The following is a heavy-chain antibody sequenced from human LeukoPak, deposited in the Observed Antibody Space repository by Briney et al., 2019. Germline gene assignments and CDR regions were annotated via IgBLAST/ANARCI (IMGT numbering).Heavy chain of an antibody. CDR3: ARGHTAVTRHFDF. Sequence: QSGGSLRLSCAASGFTFSNYWMSWVRQAPGKGLEWVANIKQDRSEKYYVDSVKGRFTISRDNAKNSLYLQMNSLRAEDTAVYYCARGHTAVTRHFDFWGQGTLVTVSS. V-gene: IGHV3-7*01. CDR1: GFTFSNYW. J-gene: IGHJ4*02. D-gene: IGHD4-17*01. CDR2: IKQDRSEK.